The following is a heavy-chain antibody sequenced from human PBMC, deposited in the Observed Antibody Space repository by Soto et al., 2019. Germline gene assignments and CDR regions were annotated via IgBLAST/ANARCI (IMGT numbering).Heavy chain of an antibody. D-gene: IGHD5-18*01. CDR1: AGSFSGYY. CDR2: INHSGST. Sequence: SETLSLTCAVYAGSFSGYYWSWIRQPPGKGLEWIGEINHSGSTNYNPSLKSRVTISVDTSKNQFSLKLSSVTAADTAVYYCARAEQLWFYYLDYRGQGTLVTVSS. V-gene: IGHV4-34*01. J-gene: IGHJ4*02. CDR3: ARAEQLWFYYLDY.